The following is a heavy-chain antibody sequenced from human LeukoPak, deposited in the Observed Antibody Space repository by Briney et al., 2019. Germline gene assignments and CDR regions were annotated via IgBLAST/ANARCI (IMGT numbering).Heavy chain of an antibody. Sequence: GGSLRLSCAASGFTFSTYWMHWVRQAPGKGLVWVSRINSDGTSTSYADSAKGRFTISRDNTKNTLYLQMNSLRAEDTAVYYCARDGYGGFDYWGQGTLVTVSS. CDR2: INSDGTST. V-gene: IGHV3-74*01. D-gene: IGHD2-15*01. J-gene: IGHJ4*02. CDR1: GFTFSTYW. CDR3: ARDGYGGFDY.